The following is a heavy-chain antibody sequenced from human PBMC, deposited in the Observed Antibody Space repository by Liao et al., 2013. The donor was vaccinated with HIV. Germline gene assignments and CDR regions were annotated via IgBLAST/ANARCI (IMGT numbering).Heavy chain of an antibody. CDR2: MYYSGST. Sequence: QVQLQESGPGLVKPSETLSLTCTVSGGSISSYYWSWIRQPAGKGLEWIGSMYYSGSTYYNPSLKSRVTISVDTSKNQFSLNLSSVTAADTAVYFCATTRIGGYYFDFWGQGTLVTVSS. CDR3: ATTRIGGYYFDF. CDR1: GGSISSYY. D-gene: IGHD2-15*01. J-gene: IGHJ4*02. V-gene: IGHV4-4*07.